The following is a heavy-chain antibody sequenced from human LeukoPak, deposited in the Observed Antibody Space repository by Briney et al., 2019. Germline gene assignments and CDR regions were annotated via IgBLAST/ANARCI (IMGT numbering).Heavy chain of an antibody. CDR1: VDSISRYY. CDR2: IYYSGIT. V-gene: IGHV4-59*01. CDR3: SRAKQSVAFDV. D-gene: IGHD4/OR15-4a*01. J-gene: IGHJ3*01. Sequence: SETLALTRSVSVDSISRYYRRCIRHPPRKGLEWIGYIYYSGITNYNPSLKRRGPIAVDPAKTQISLRLSSLTAADTALFYFSRAKQSVAFDVWGQGTMVTVSS.